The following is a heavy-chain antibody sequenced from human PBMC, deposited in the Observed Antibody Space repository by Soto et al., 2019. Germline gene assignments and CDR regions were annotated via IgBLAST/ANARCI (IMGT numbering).Heavy chain of an antibody. CDR1: GGSISSGGYS. V-gene: IGHV4-30-2*01. CDR3: ARANYDFWSGYTNYGMDV. Sequence: SETLSLTCAVSGGSISSGGYSWSWIRQPPGKGLEWIGYIYHSGSTYYNPSLKSRVTISVDRSKNQFSLKLSSVTAADTAVYYCARANYDFWSGYTNYGMDVWGQGTTVTVSS. D-gene: IGHD3-3*01. J-gene: IGHJ6*02. CDR2: IYHSGST.